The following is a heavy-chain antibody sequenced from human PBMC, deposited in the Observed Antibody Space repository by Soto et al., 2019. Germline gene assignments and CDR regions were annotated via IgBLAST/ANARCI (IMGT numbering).Heavy chain of an antibody. Sequence: HPGGSLRLSCAASGFTFSSYGMHWVRQAPGKGLEWVAVISYDGSNKYYADSVKGRFTISRDNSKNTLYLQMNSLRAEDTAVYYCAKPLRAFLGATSPYDYWGQGTLVTVSS. CDR1: GFTFSSYG. CDR2: ISYDGSNK. CDR3: AKPLRAFLGATSPYDY. D-gene: IGHD1-26*01. V-gene: IGHV3-30*18. J-gene: IGHJ4*02.